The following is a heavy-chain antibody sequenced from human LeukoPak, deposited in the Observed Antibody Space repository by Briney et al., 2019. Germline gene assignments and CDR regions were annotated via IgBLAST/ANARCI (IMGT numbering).Heavy chain of an antibody. J-gene: IGHJ4*02. V-gene: IGHV4-34*01. D-gene: IGHD3-10*01. CDR3: ARADYELLWFGELLFVLDY. Sequence: SETLSLTCAVYGGSFSGYYRSWIRQPPGKGLEWIGEINHSGSTNYNPALKSRGTISVDTSKNQFSLKLSSVTAADTAVYYCARADYELLWFGELLFVLDYWGQGTLVTVSS. CDR1: GGSFSGYY. CDR2: INHSGST.